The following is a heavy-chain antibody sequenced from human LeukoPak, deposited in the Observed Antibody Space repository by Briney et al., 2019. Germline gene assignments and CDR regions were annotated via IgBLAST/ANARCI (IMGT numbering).Heavy chain of an antibody. CDR2: IKQDGSEK. Sequence: PGGSLRLSCAASGFTFSNYWMSWVRQAPGKGLEWVGNIKQDGSEKYYEDSVKGRFTISRDNAKNSLSLQMNSLRAEDTAVYYCVTTTGYATTWFGYWGQGTLVTVCS. V-gene: IGHV3-7*05. D-gene: IGHD1-14*01. J-gene: IGHJ5*01. CDR1: GFTFSNYW. CDR3: VTTTGYATTWFGY.